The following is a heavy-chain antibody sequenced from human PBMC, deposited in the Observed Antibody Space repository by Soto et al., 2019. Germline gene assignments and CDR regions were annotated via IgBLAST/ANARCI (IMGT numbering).Heavy chain of an antibody. V-gene: IGHV1-2*04. CDR1: GYTFTGYY. Sequence: GASVKVSCKASGYTFTGYYMHWVRQAPGQGLEWMGWINPNSGGTNYAQKFQGWVTMTRDTSISTAYMELSRLRSDDTAVYYCAREGITGTTGAFDIWGQGTMVTVSS. CDR2: INPNSGGT. J-gene: IGHJ3*02. CDR3: AREGITGTTGAFDI. D-gene: IGHD1-7*01.